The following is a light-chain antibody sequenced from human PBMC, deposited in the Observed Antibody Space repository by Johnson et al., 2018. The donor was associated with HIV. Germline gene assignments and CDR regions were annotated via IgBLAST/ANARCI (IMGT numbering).Light chain of an antibody. CDR1: SSNIGNNY. Sequence: QPVLTQPPSVSAAPGQKVTISCSGSSSNIGNNYVSWYQQLPGTAPKLLIYDNNKRPSGIPARFSCSKSGTSATLYIPVPQTGDEADYYQGTLESSLTAFVFGTGTKVTV. CDR3: GTLESSLTAFV. V-gene: IGLV1-51*01. J-gene: IGLJ1*01. CDR2: DNN.